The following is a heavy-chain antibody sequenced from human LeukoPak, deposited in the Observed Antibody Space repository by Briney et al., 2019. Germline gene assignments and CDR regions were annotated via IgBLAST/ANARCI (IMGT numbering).Heavy chain of an antibody. CDR2: IYYSGST. J-gene: IGHJ5*02. V-gene: IGHV4-39*01. CDR1: GGSISSSSYY. CDR3: ARRSTVVTPGWFDP. Sequence: PSETLSLTCTVSGGSISSSSYYWGWIRHPPGKGLEWIGSIYYSGSTYYNPSLKSRVTISVDTSKNQFSLKLSSVTAADTAVYYCARRSTVVTPGWFDPWGQGTLVTVSS. D-gene: IGHD4-23*01.